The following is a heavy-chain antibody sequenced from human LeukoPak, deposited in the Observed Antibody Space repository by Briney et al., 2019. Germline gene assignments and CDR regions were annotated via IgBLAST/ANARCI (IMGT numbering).Heavy chain of an antibody. V-gene: IGHV4-39*07. J-gene: IGHJ5*02. CDR1: GGSISRSNYY. D-gene: IGHD6-13*01. CDR3: ARSSSWPRVNNWFDP. CDR2: VYYSGST. Sequence: SETLSLTCTVSGGSISRSNYYWGWIRQPPGKGLEWIGAVYYSGSTNYNPSLKSRVTISVVTSKNQFSLKLSSVTAADTAVYYCARSSSWPRVNNWFDPWGQGTLVTVSS.